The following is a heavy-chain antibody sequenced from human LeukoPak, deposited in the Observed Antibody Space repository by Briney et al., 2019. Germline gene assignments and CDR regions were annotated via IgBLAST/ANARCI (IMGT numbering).Heavy chain of an antibody. Sequence: SETLSLTCTVSGGSISSSSYYWGWIRQPPGKGLEWIGSIYYSGSTYYNPSLKSRVTISVDTSKNQFPLKLSSVTAADTAVYYCARVRQQQLAFDYWGQGTLVTVSS. V-gene: IGHV4-39*06. CDR2: IYYSGST. CDR3: ARVRQQQLAFDY. D-gene: IGHD6-13*01. J-gene: IGHJ4*02. CDR1: GGSISSSSYY.